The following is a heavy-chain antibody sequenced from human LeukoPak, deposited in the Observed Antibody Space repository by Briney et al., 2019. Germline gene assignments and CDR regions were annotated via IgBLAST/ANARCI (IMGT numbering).Heavy chain of an antibody. V-gene: IGHV4-59*05. Sequence: SETLSLTCAVYGGSFSGYYWSWIRQPPGKGLEWIGSIHYSGTTYYNPSLKSRVTISVDTSKNQFSLKMSSVTAADTAVYYCATRRPIVGATPYFDYWGQGAPVTVSA. CDR1: GGSFSGYY. CDR2: IHYSGTT. CDR3: ATRRPIVGATPYFDY. J-gene: IGHJ4*02. D-gene: IGHD1-26*01.